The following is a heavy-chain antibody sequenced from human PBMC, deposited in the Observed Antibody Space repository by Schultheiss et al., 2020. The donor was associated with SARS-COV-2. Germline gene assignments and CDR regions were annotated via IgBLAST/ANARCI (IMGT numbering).Heavy chain of an antibody. D-gene: IGHD3-3*01. CDR2: INPNSGGT. Sequence: ASVKVSCKASGYTFTGYYMHWVRQAPGQGLEWMGWINPNSGGTNYAQKFQGWVTMTRDTSISTAYMELSRLRSEDTAVYYCARSQGVFGVVSTFDYWGQGTLVTVSS. CDR1: GYTFTGYY. J-gene: IGHJ4*02. V-gene: IGHV1-2*04. CDR3: ARSQGVFGVVSTFDY.